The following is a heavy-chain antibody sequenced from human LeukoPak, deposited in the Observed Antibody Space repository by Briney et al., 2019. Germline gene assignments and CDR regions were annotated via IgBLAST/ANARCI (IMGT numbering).Heavy chain of an antibody. CDR1: GFTFSTSA. V-gene: IGHV3-23*01. CDR3: AKRANCGGECYGFDY. CDR2: ISGSGGST. J-gene: IGHJ4*01. Sequence: GGSLRLSCAASGFTFSTSAMIWVRQAPGKGLEWVSFISGSGGSTYYADSVKGRFTISRDNSKNTLFLQMHSLRAEDTAVYYCAKRANCGGECYGFDYWGRGTLVTVSS. D-gene: IGHD2-21*01.